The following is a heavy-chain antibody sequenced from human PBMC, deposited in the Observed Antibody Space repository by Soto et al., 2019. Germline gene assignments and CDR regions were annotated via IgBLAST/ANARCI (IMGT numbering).Heavy chain of an antibody. D-gene: IGHD3-10*01. CDR1: GFTFSSYS. V-gene: IGHV3-48*04. CDR2: ISSSSSTI. Sequence: EVQLVESGGALVQPGGSLRLSCAASGFTFSSYSMNWVRQAPGKGLEWVSYISSSSSTIYYADSVKGRFTISRDNAKNSLYLQMNSLRAEDSAVYYCARGAYGSGTRDYCWGQGTLVTVSS. J-gene: IGHJ4*02. CDR3: ARGAYGSGTRDYC.